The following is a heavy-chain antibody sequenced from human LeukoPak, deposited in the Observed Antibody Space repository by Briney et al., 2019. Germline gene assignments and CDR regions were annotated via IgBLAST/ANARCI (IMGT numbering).Heavy chain of an antibody. Sequence: GGSLRLSCAASGFTFSSYAMSWVRQAPGKGLEWVSGISGSGGSTFYADSVKGRFTISRDNSKNTLYLQVTSLRADDTAVFYCAKEGAEYNLNAWGQGTLVTVSS. J-gene: IGHJ5*02. D-gene: IGHD1-1*01. CDR3: AKEGAEYNLNA. V-gene: IGHV3-23*01. CDR2: ISGSGGST. CDR1: GFTFSSYA.